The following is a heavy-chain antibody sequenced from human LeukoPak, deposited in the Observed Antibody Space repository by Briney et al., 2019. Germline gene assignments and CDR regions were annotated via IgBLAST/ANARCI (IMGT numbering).Heavy chain of an antibody. J-gene: IGHJ4*02. CDR3: ARHRASGSGSYYIRYFDY. D-gene: IGHD3-10*01. V-gene: IGHV5-51*01. CDR2: IYPGEADT. Sequence: GESLKISCMGSGYSFSTYLIGWVRQMPGKGLGRMGIIYPGEADTRYSPSFQGQVTISADKSISTAYLQWSSLKASDSAMYYCARHRASGSGSYYIRYFDYWGQGTLVTVSS. CDR1: GYSFSTYL.